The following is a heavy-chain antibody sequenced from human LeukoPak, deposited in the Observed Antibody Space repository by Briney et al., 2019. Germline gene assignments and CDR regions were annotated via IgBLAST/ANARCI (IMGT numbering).Heavy chain of an antibody. V-gene: IGHV2-26*01. J-gene: IGHJ6*03. D-gene: IGHD6-13*01. CDR1: GFSLSDAKTG. Sequence: SGPVLGKPTETLTLTCTVSGFSLSDAKTGVTWIRQPPGKALEWLAHIISNDERSYNTSLKSRLTISKDTSKSQVVLTMTNMDPVDTGTYYCARGSDSSSWYGASYYYYYMDVWGKGTTVTVSS. CDR2: IISNDER. CDR3: ARGSDSSSWYGASYYYYYMDV.